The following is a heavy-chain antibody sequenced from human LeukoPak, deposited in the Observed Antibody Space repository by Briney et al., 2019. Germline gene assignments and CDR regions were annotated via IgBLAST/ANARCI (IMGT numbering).Heavy chain of an antibody. CDR2: INHSGST. D-gene: IGHD5-18*01. CDR1: GGSFSGYY. J-gene: IGHJ6*02. Sequence: SETLSLTCAVYGGSFSGYYWSWIRQPPGKGLEWIGEINHSGSTNYNPSLKSRVTISVDTSKNQFSLKLSSVTAADTAVYYCARGTNSRGYSYGYHYYYYYGMDVWGQGTTVTVS. CDR3: ARGTNSRGYSYGYHYYYYYGMDV. V-gene: IGHV4-34*01.